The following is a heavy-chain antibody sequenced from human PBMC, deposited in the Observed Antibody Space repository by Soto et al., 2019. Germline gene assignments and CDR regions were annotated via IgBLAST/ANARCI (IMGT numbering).Heavy chain of an antibody. CDR2: IYYSGST. V-gene: IGHV4-59*01. D-gene: IGHD1-1*01. CDR3: ARGTTGPPYYYGMDV. CDR1: GGSISSYY. Sequence: SETLSLTCTVSGGSISSYYWSWIRQPPGKGLEWIGYIYYSGSTNYNPSLKSRVTISVDTSKNQFSLKLSSVTAADTAVYYCARGTTGPPYYYGMDVWGQGTTVTVSS. J-gene: IGHJ6*02.